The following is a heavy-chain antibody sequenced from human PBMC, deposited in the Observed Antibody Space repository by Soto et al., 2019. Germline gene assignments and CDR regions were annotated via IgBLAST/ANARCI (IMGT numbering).Heavy chain of an antibody. CDR2: IIPIFGTA. CDR1: GGTFSSYA. Sequence: QVQLVQSGAEVKKPGSSVKVSCKASGGTFSSYAISWVRQAPGQGLEWMGGIIPIFGTANYAQKFQGRVTITADKSTGTAYMELSSLSSEDTAVYYCARLLVRDGYNPLDYWGQGTLVTVSS. CDR3: ARLLVRDGYNPLDY. J-gene: IGHJ4*02. V-gene: IGHV1-69*06. D-gene: IGHD5-12*01.